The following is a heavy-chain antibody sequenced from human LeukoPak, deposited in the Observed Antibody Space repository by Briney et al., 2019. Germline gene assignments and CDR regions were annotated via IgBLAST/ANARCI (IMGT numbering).Heavy chain of an antibody. CDR2: INHSGST. CDR1: GGSFSGYY. Sequence: PSETLSLTCAVYGGSFSGYYWSWIRQPPGKGLEWIGEINHSGSTNYNPSLKSRVTISVDTSKNQFSLKLSSVTAAGTAVYYRARSDGRGRWGRGTLVTVSS. D-gene: IGHD1-26*01. J-gene: IGHJ4*02. CDR3: ARSDGRGR. V-gene: IGHV4-34*01.